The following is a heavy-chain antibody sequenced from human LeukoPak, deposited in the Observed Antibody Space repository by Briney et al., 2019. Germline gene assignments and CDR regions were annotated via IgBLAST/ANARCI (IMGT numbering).Heavy chain of an antibody. CDR1: GFTFSDYS. CDR3: VRESGVWVGPGIGRPLDV. J-gene: IGHJ6*04. CDR2: IKEDGSDK. D-gene: IGHD3-16*01. V-gene: IGHV3-7*01. Sequence: GGSLRLSCAVSGFTFSDYSMTWVRQAPGRGLEWVANIKEDGSDKQYVDSVQGRFTISRDNAGNSLHLQMNSLRVEDTAVYYCVRESGVWVGPGIGRPLDVWGKGTAVTVSS.